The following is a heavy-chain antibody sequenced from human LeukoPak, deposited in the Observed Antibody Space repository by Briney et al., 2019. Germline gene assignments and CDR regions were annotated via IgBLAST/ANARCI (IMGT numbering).Heavy chain of an antibody. Sequence: SETLSLTCTVSGYSISRGYSWGWIRQPPGKGLEWIGEIYHSGSTNYSPSLKSRVTISVATSKNQFSLTLSSVPAAHTAVYYCTRPYYYDSSGDPDYWGQGTLVTVSS. CDR2: IYHSGST. V-gene: IGHV4-38-2*02. J-gene: IGHJ4*02. CDR1: GYSISRGYS. CDR3: TRPYYYDSSGDPDY. D-gene: IGHD3-22*01.